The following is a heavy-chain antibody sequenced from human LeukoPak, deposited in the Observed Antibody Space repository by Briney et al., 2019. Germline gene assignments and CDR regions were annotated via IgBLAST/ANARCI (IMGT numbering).Heavy chain of an antibody. Sequence: GGSLRLSCAASGFTFSRYNMNWVRQAPGRGLEWVSSITSSGTYIFYADSVKGRFTISRDNAKNSLYLQMNSLRAEDTAVYYCARPPEGYCSSTSCPDAFDIWGQGTMVTVSS. D-gene: IGHD2-2*01. CDR2: ITSSGTYI. CDR1: GFTFSRYN. V-gene: IGHV3-21*01. CDR3: ARPPEGYCSSTSCPDAFDI. J-gene: IGHJ3*02.